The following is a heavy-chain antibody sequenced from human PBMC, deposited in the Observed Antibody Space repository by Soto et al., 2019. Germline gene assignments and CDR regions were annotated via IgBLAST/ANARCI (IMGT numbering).Heavy chain of an antibody. CDR1: GYTFTSYG. D-gene: IGHD3-22*01. CDR2: ISAYNGNT. V-gene: IGHV1-18*01. J-gene: IGHJ4*02. CDR3: ARDNDTYYYDSSGYPPDY. Sequence: ATVKVSCRGSGYTFTSYGISWVRQAPGQGLEWMGWISAYNGNTNYAQKLQGRVTMTTDTSTSTAYMELRSLRSDDTAVYYCARDNDTYYYDSSGYPPDYWGQGTLVTVSS.